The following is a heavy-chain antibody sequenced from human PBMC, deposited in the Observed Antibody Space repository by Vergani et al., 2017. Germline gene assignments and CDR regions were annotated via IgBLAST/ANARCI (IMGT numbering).Heavy chain of an antibody. J-gene: IGHJ3*02. CDR3: ARGLRYKKAFDI. CDR1: GGSISSSSYY. D-gene: IGHD1-14*01. Sequence: QLQLQESGPGLVKPSETLSLTCTVSGGSISSSSYYWGWIRQPPGKGLEWIGSIYYSGSTYYNPSLKSRVTISVDTSKNQFSLKLSSVTAADTAVYYCARGLRYKKAFDIWGQGTMVTVSS. V-gene: IGHV4-39*01. CDR2: IYYSGST.